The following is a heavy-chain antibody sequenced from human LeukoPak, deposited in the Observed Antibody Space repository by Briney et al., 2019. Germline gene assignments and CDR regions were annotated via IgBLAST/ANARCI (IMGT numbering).Heavy chain of an antibody. V-gene: IGHV3-74*01. CDR1: GFTFTSYW. CDR2: INSDGTTT. CDR3: ARGGSGCFDL. J-gene: IGHJ3*01. D-gene: IGHD1-26*01. Sequence: GGSLRLSCAASGFTFTSYWMQWVRQAPGKGLVWVSHINSDGTTTSFADSAKGRFTIPRDNAKNTVDLQMNSLRAEDTAVYYCARGGSGCFDLWGQGTLVTVSS.